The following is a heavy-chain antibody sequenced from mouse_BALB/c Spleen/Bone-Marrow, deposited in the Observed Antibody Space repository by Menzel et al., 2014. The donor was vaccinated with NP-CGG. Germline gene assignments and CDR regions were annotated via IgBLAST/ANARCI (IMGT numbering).Heavy chain of an antibody. J-gene: IGHJ4*01. CDR1: GYTFTDYV. D-gene: IGHD2-1*01. V-gene: IGHV1-77*01. Sequence: VQLQQSGPELVKPGASVKMSCKASGYTFTDYVITWVKQRTGQGLEWIGEIYLGSGSTYYNEKFKGKATLTADKSSNTAYMQLGSLTSEDSAVYFCARLDGNYRYAMDYWGRGTSVTVSS. CDR3: ARLDGNYRYAMDY. CDR2: IYLGSGST.